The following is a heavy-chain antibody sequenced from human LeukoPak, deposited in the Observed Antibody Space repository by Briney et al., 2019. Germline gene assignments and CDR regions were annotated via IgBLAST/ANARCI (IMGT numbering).Heavy chain of an antibody. V-gene: IGHV1-2*02. CDR3: ARDLLAVDTAMVTWGLNY. CDR2: INPNSGGT. J-gene: IGHJ4*02. CDR1: GYTFTGYY. D-gene: IGHD5-18*01. Sequence: EASVKVSCKAPGYTFTGYYMHWVRQAPGQGLEWMGWINPNSGGTNYAQKFQGRVTMTRDTSISTAYMELSRLRSDDTAVYYCARDLLAVDTAMVTWGLNYWGQGTLVTVSS.